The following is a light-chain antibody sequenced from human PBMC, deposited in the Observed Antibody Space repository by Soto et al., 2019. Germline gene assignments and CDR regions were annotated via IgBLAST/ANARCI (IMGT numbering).Light chain of an antibody. CDR1: QSISSSY. J-gene: IGKJ3*01. Sequence: EIVLTQSPGTLSLSPRERATLSCRASQSISSSYLALYQQRPGQAPRLLIFGASYRATGIPDRFSGSGSGTDFTLTISRLEPEDFAVYYCQQYSNSPPEFTFGPGTRVDSK. CDR2: GAS. CDR3: QQYSNSPPEFT. V-gene: IGKV3-20*01.